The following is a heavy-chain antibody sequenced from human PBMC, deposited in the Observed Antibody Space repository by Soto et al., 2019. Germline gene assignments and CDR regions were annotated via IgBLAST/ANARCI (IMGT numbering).Heavy chain of an antibody. J-gene: IGHJ4*02. CDR2: IYYSGST. CDR1: GGSISSGGYY. CDR3: ARVVPAYYFDY. D-gene: IGHD2-2*01. V-gene: IGHV4-31*03. Sequence: PSETLSLTCTVSGGSISSGGYYWSWIRQHPGKGLEWIGYIYYSGSTYYNPSLKSRVTISVDTSKNQFSLKLSSVTAADTAVYYCARVVPAYYFDYWGQGTLVTVSS.